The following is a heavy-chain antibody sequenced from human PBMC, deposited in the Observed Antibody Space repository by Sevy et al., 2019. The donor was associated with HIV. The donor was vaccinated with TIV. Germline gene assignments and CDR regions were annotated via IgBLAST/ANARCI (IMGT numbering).Heavy chain of an antibody. J-gene: IGHJ6*02. CDR1: GFTFTYAW. D-gene: IGHD2-8*01. V-gene: IGHV3-15*01. CDR3: ATDPIIVLLVTDGMDV. CDR2: IKSRPDGGTT. Sequence: GGSLRLSCAASGFTFTYAWMSWVRQAPGKGLEWVGRIKSRPDGGTTDYAVSAKGGFTISREDSKNTLYLQMNSLKAEDSAVYYCATDPIIVLLVTDGMDVWGQGTTVTVSS.